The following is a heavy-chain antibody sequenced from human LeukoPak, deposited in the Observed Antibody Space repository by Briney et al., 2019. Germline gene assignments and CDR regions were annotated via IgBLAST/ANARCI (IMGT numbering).Heavy chain of an antibody. D-gene: IGHD3-22*01. CDR2: IKQDGSKR. CDR3: TSSSNYYDSSGEDY. Sequence: GGSLRLSCAASGFTFSTYWMSWVRQAPGKGLEWVANIKQDGSKRYCVDSVKGRFTISRDNAKNTAYLQMNSLKTEDTAVYYCTSSSNYYDSSGEDYWGQGTLVTVSS. CDR1: GFTFSTYW. J-gene: IGHJ4*02. V-gene: IGHV3-7*03.